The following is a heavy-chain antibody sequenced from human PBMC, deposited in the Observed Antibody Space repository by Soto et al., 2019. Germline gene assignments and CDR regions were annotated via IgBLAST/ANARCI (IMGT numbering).Heavy chain of an antibody. CDR3: ARSRAIRGTYYYYGMDV. Sequence: SVKVSCKASGGTFSSYAISWVRQAPGQGLEWMGGIIPIFGTANYAQKFQGRVTITADESTSTAYMELSSLRSEDTAVYYCARSRAIRGTYYYYGMDVWGQGTTVTVS. J-gene: IGHJ6*02. V-gene: IGHV1-69*13. CDR1: GGTFSSYA. D-gene: IGHD2-2*02. CDR2: IIPIFGTA.